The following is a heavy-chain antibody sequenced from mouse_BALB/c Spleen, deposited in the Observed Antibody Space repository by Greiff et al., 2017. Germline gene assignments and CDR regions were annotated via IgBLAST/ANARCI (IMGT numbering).Heavy chain of an antibody. J-gene: IGHJ2*01. CDR2: INPGSGGT. Sequence: VQLVESGAELVRPGTSVKVSCKASGYAFTNYLIEWVKQRPGQGLEWIGVINPGSGGTNYNEKFKGKATLTADKSSSTAYMQLSSLTSDDSAVYFCARGTTVVAGDYWGQGTTLTVSS. CDR3: ARGTTVVAGDY. CDR1: GYAFTNYL. D-gene: IGHD1-1*01. V-gene: IGHV1-54*03.